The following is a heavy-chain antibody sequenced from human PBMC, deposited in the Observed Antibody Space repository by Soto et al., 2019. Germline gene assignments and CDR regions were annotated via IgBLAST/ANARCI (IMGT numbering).Heavy chain of an antibody. D-gene: IGHD4-4*01. CDR1: GFTFSDHY. CDR2: HRNKANSYTT. CDR3: SRAGILTTPYYFDY. J-gene: IGHJ4*02. Sequence: GGSLRLSCAASGFTFSDHYMDWVRQAPGKGLEWVGRHRNKANSYTTEYAASVKGRFTISRDDSQSSLYLQMNSLKTEDTAVYYCSRAGILTTPYYFDYWGQGTLVTVSS. V-gene: IGHV3-72*01.